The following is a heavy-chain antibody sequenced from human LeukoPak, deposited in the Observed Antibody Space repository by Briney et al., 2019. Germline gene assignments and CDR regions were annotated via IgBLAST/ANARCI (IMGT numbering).Heavy chain of an antibody. CDR2: ISSSSSYI. D-gene: IGHD1-14*01. V-gene: IGHV3-21*01. CDR1: GFTFRSFW. J-gene: IGHJ4*02. Sequence: GGSLRLSCAASGFTFRSFWMNWVRQAPGKGLEWVSSISSSSSYIYYADSVKGRFTISRDNAKNSLYLQMNSLRAEDTAVYYCARDLFAGRVRKYTRDYWGQGTLVTVSS. CDR3: ARDLFAGRVRKYTRDY.